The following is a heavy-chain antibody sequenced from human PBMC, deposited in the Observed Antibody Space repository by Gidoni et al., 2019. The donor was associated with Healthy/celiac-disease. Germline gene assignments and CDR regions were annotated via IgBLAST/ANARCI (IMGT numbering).Heavy chain of an antibody. D-gene: IGHD5-12*01. CDR1: GFTFSDHH. V-gene: IGHV3-11*05. Sequence: QVQLVESGGALVKPGGSLRLSCAASGFTFSDHHMSWIRPDPGKGLEWLSYISSRRSYTNYADAVKGRFTSSRDNAKNSLYLQMNSLRAEYTAVYYCARRYSGYDSYYYYYMDVWGKGTTVTVSS. CDR2: ISSRRSYT. CDR3: ARRYSGYDSYYYYYMDV. J-gene: IGHJ6*03.